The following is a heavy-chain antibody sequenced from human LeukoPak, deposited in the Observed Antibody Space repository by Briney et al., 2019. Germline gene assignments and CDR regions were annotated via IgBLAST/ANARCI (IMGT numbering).Heavy chain of an antibody. CDR3: TTDIPTRYCSGGNCYQT. CDR2: IKSKIDGGAT. Sequence: GGSLRLSCAASGFTFSTAWMTWVRQVPGKGLEWVGRIKSKIDGGATDYAAPVKDRFTLSRDDSKNMLYLQMNSLKTEDTAVYHCTTDIPTRYCSGGNCYQTWGQGTLVTVSS. V-gene: IGHV3-15*05. J-gene: IGHJ4*02. D-gene: IGHD2-15*01. CDR1: GFTFSTAW.